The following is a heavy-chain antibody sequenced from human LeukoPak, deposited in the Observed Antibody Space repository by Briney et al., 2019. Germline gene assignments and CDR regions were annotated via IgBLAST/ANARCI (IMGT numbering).Heavy chain of an antibody. CDR1: GFTFSNFV. V-gene: IGHV3-23*01. D-gene: IGHD3-10*02. Sequence: GGSLRLSCAASGFTFSNFVMSWVRQVPGKGLQWVAAIGGSGGSTYYADSVKGRFTISRDNSKNTLYLQMNSLRADDTAVYYCAELGITMIGGVWGKGTTVTISS. CDR3: AELGITMIGGV. CDR2: IGGSGGST. J-gene: IGHJ6*04.